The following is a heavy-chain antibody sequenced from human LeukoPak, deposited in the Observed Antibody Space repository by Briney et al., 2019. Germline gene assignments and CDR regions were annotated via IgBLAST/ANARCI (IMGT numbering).Heavy chain of an antibody. V-gene: IGHV4-34*01. Sequence: SETLSLTCAVYGGSFSGYYWSWIRQPPGKGLEWIGEINHSGSTNYNPSLKSRVTIPVDTSKNQFSLKLSSVTAADTAVYYCARGLYCSSTSCCPDYWGQGTLVTVSS. CDR1: GGSFSGYY. CDR3: ARGLYCSSTSCCPDY. CDR2: INHSGST. D-gene: IGHD2-2*01. J-gene: IGHJ4*02.